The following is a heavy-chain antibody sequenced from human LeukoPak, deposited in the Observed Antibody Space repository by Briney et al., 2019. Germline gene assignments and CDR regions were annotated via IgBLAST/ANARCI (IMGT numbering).Heavy chain of an antibody. D-gene: IGHD6-13*01. Sequence: GASVKVSCKASGYTFTNYGISWVRQAPGQGLEWMGWISAYNGNRDYAQNLQGRVTMTTDTLTSTAYMELRSLRSDDTAVYFCARDQSLVAYSSTWFDYWGQGTPVTVSS. CDR1: GYTFTNYG. CDR3: ARDQSLVAYSSTWFDY. V-gene: IGHV1-18*01. J-gene: IGHJ4*02. CDR2: ISAYNGNR.